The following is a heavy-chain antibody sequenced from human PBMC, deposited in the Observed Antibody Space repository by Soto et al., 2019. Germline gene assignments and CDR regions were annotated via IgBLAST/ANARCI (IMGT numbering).Heavy chain of an antibody. Sequence: GGSLRLSCAASGFTFSSYGMHWVRQAPGKGLEWVAVIWYDGSNKYYADSVKGRFTISRDNSKNTLYLQMNSLRAEDTAVYYCARGSVVVVAAACLDYWSQGTLVTVSS. CDR1: GFTFSSYG. J-gene: IGHJ4*02. D-gene: IGHD2-15*01. V-gene: IGHV3-33*01. CDR3: ARGSVVVVAAACLDY. CDR2: IWYDGSNK.